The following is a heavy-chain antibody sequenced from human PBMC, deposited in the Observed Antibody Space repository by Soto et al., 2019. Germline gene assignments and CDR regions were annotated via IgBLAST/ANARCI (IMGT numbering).Heavy chain of an antibody. CDR1: GYTFTGYY. J-gene: IGHJ4*02. D-gene: IGHD3-10*01. CDR2: INPNSGGT. CDR3: ARDNYYGSGSYFDY. V-gene: IGHV1-2*04. Sequence: ASVKVSCKASGYTFTGYYMHWVRQAPGQGLEWMGWINPNSGGTNYAQKFQGWVTMTRDTSISTAYMELSRLRSDDTAVYYCARDNYYGSGSYFDYWGQGTLVTVSS.